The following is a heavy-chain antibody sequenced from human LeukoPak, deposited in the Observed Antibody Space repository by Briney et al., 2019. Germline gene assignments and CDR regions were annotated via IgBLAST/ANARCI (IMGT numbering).Heavy chain of an antibody. Sequence: KPSETLSLTCTVSGGSISSGSYYWSWIRQPAGKGLEWIGRIYTSGSTNYNPSLKSRVTISVDTSKNQFSLKLSSVTAADTAVYYCAGGYYYDSSGYYKGGTVDYWGQGTLVTVSS. D-gene: IGHD3-22*01. V-gene: IGHV4-61*02. J-gene: IGHJ4*02. CDR3: AGGYYYDSSGYYKGGTVDY. CDR1: GGSISSGSYY. CDR2: IYTSGST.